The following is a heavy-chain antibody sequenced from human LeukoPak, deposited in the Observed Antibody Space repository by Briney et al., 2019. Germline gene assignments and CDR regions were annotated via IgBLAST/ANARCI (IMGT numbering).Heavy chain of an antibody. CDR2: IYHSGST. V-gene: IGHV4-30-2*01. Sequence: SETLFLTSAVSGGSISSGGYSWSWIRQPPGKGLEWIGYIYHSGSTYYNPSLKSRVTISVDRSKNQFSLKLSSVTAADTAVYYCARRITTRWFDPWGQGTLVTVSS. J-gene: IGHJ5*02. CDR1: GGSISSGGYS. CDR3: ARRITTRWFDP. D-gene: IGHD3-22*01.